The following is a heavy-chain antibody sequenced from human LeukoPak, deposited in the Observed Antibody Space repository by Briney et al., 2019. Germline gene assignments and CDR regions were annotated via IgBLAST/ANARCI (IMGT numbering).Heavy chain of an antibody. D-gene: IGHD5-24*01. CDR3: ASTRRDGYPFDS. J-gene: IGHJ4*02. V-gene: IGHV4-59*01. CDR1: GGSISSYY. CDR2: IYYSGST. Sequence: SETLSLTCTVSGGSISSYYWSWIRQPPGKGLEWIGYIYYSGSTNYNPSLKSRVTISVDTSKSQFSLRLSSVTAADTAVYYCASTRRDGYPFDSWGQGTLVTVSS.